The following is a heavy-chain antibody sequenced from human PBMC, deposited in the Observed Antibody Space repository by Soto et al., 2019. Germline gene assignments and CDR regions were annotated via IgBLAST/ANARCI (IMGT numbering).Heavy chain of an antibody. CDR2: TYYRGST. D-gene: IGHD3-10*01. CDR1: GGSISSGGYY. J-gene: IGHJ6*03. CDR3: ARKDRGSGDYRDV. Sequence: QVQLQESGPGLVKPSQTLSLTCTVSGGSISSGGYYWSWIRQHPGKGLEWIGYTYYRGSTYYNPSLKSRGTMSVDTSENQFSLRLSSVTAADTAVYYCARKDRGSGDYRDVWGTGTTVTVSS. V-gene: IGHV4-31*03.